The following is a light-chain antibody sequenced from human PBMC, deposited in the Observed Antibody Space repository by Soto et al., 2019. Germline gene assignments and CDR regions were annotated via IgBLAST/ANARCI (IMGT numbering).Light chain of an antibody. CDR3: QQSYSTLWT. V-gene: IGKV1-39*01. J-gene: IGKJ1*01. Sequence: IQMTQSPSSLSASVGDRVTITCRASQSISSYLNWYQQKPGKAPKLLIYAASSLQSGVPSRFSGSGSGTDFTLTISSLQPADFATYYCQQSYSTLWTFGQGTKVEIK. CDR1: QSISSY. CDR2: AAS.